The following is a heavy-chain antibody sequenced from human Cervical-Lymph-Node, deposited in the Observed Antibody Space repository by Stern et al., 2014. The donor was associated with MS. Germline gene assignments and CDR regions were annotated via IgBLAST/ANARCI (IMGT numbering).Heavy chain of an antibody. J-gene: IGHJ4*02. V-gene: IGHV3-23*04. CDR3: ARALQAVADNPDY. CDR1: GFTFTNYA. CDR2: ISGSGATT. D-gene: IGHD6-19*01. Sequence: VHLAESGADLAQPAAPLRLPCAASGFTFTNYAMTWVRQAPAQELDWVAVISGSGATTYHADSVKGRFTISSDNSTHTVYLQMNSLRVEDTAVYYCARALQAVADNPDYWGQGTLVTVSS.